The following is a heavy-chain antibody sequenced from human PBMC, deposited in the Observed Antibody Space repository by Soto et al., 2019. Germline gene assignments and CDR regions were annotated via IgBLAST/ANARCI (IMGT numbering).Heavy chain of an antibody. CDR1: GFTFSDSP. Sequence: EVQLVESGGGLVQPGGSLKLSCTASGFTFSDSPMHWVRQASGKGLEWVGRIRSKANNYATAYGASVKGRFNISRDDSKNTAYLQMNSLKTEDAAVYYCTSHSPEDMRRTWGQGTLVTVSS. D-gene: IGHD2-15*01. V-gene: IGHV3-73*02. J-gene: IGHJ5*02. CDR3: TSHSPEDMRRT. CDR2: IRSKANNYAT.